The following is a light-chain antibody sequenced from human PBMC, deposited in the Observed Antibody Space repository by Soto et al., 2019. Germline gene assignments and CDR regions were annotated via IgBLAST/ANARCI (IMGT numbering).Light chain of an antibody. CDR1: QSVSSDY. CDR2: AAS. V-gene: IGKV3-20*01. Sequence: EIVLTQSPGTLSLSPGERATLSCRASQSVSSDYLAWYQHKPGQAPRLLIYAASSRATGIPDRFSGSGSGTDFTLTISRLEPEDFAVYYCQHYGVSRTFGQGTKLEIK. CDR3: QHYGVSRT. J-gene: IGKJ2*01.